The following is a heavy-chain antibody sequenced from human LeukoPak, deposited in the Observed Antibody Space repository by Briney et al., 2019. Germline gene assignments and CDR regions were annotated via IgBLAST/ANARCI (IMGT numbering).Heavy chain of an antibody. Sequence: SETLSLTCTVSGGSRISYYWGWIRQPPGKGLEWIGYSYYSGSTNYNPSLKSRVTISVDTSKNQFSLKLSSVTAAGTAVYYCATVVTRDYFDYGGEGTLVTVSS. CDR1: GGSRISYY. CDR3: ATVVTRDYFDY. J-gene: IGHJ4*02. V-gene: IGHV4-59*01. D-gene: IGHD4-17*01. CDR2: SYYSGST.